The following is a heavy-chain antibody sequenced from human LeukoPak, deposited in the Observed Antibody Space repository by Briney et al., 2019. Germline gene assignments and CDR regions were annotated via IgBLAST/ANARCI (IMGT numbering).Heavy chain of an antibody. CDR1: GASINSYW. J-gene: IGHJ5*02. D-gene: IGHD2-2*01. Sequence: SETPSLTCSVSGASINSYWWSWIRQPPGRGLEWIAYIHHSGDTNYNPSLKSRVTISLDTSKNQVSLMLTSVTAADTAVYYCAREANCDDTTCPPTWGPGTLVTVSS. V-gene: IGHV4-59*08. CDR3: AREANCDDTTCPPT. CDR2: IHHSGDT.